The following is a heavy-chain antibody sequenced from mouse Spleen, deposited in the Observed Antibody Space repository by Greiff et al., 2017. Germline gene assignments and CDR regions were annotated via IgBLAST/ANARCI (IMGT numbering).Heavy chain of an antibody. V-gene: IGHV5-9*04. CDR3: ARGGYPAWFAY. Sequence: VQGVESGGGLVKPGGSLKLSCAASGFTFSSYTMSWVRQTPAKRLEWVATISSGGGNTYYPDSVKGRFTISRDNARNTLYLQMSSLRSEDTAMYYCARGGYPAWFAYWGQGTLVTVSA. J-gene: IGHJ3*01. CDR1: GFTFSSYT. D-gene: IGHD2-2*01. CDR2: ISSGGGNT.